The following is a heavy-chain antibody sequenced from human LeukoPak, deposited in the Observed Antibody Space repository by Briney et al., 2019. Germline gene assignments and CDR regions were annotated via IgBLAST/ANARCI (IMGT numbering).Heavy chain of an antibody. CDR2: IWYDGSNE. J-gene: IGHJ4*02. CDR1: GFSFNSYG. Sequence: PGRSLRLSCAASGFSFNSYGMHWVRQAPGKGLEWVAVIWYDGSNEYYADSVKGRFTISRDNSKNTLYLQMNSLRAEDTAVYYCARVGSSGWYCFDYWGQGTLVTVSS. CDR3: ARVGSSGWYCFDY. D-gene: IGHD6-19*01. V-gene: IGHV3-33*01.